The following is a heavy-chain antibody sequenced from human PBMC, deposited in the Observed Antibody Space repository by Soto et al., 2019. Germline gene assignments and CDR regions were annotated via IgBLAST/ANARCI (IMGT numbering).Heavy chain of an antibody. CDR3: AREGDDYGDYKRAFDI. V-gene: IGHV3-21*01. CDR1: GFTFRSYS. J-gene: IGHJ3*02. Sequence: EVQLVESGGGLVKPGGSLRLSCEASGFTFRSYSMNWVRQAPGKGLEGVSSISTTSSYIYYGDSVKGRFTISRDNAKNTLCLQMNSLRAEDTAIYYCAREGDDYGDYKRAFDIWGQGTTVTVSS. D-gene: IGHD4-17*01. CDR2: ISTTSSYI.